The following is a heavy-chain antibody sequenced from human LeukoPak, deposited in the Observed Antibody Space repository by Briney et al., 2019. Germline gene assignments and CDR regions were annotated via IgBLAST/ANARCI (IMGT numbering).Heavy chain of an antibody. CDR1: GFTFSSYA. CDR2: ISYDGSNK. V-gene: IGHV3-30-3*01. CDR3: AKAFGWELTDSVDY. Sequence: GGSLRLSCAASGFTFSSYAMHWVRQAPGKGLEWAAVISYDGSNKYYADSVKGRFTISRDNSKNTLYLQMNSLRAEDTAVYYCAKAFGWELTDSVDYWGQGTLVTVSS. J-gene: IGHJ4*02. D-gene: IGHD1-26*01.